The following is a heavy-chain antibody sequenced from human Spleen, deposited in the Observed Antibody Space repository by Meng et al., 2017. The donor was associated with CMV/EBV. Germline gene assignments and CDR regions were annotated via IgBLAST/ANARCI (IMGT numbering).Heavy chain of an antibody. CDR2: IGATAGGT. D-gene: IGHD2-2*01. Sequence: GESLKISCAASGLTFSSYGMSWVRQAPGKGLEWVSSIGATAGGTYYADSVKGRFTISRDNAKNTLYLQMNSLRAEDTAVYYCAREGDIVVVPAAMGAFDIWGQGTMVTVSS. CDR3: AREGDIVVVPAAMGAFDI. J-gene: IGHJ3*02. CDR1: GLTFSSYG. V-gene: IGHV3-23*01.